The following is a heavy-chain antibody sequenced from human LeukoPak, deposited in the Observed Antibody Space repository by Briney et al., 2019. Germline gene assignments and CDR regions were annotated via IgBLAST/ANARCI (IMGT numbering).Heavy chain of an antibody. CDR3: ARHSGSYYVC. D-gene: IGHD1-26*01. CDR2: IYYSGST. Sequence: SETLSLTCAVSGGSVSSSTYSWGWVRQPPGKGLEWIGSIYYSGSTYYNPSLKSRVTISVDTSKNQFSLKLSSVTAADTAVYYCARHSGSYYVCWGQGTLVTVSS. CDR1: GGSVSSSTYS. V-gene: IGHV4-39*01. J-gene: IGHJ4*02.